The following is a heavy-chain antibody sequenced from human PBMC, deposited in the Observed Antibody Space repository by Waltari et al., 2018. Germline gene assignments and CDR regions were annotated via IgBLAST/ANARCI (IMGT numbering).Heavy chain of an antibody. V-gene: IGHV4-59*01. CDR1: GGSISSYY. J-gene: IGHJ6*02. D-gene: IGHD4-17*01. Sequence: QVQLQESGPGLVKPSETLSLTCTVSGGSISSYYWRWIRQPPGKGLEWIGYIYYSGSTNYNPSLKSRVTISVDTSKNQFSLKLSSVTAADTAVYYCARGDYGDLYYYGMDVWGQGTTVTVSS. CDR3: ARGDYGDLYYYGMDV. CDR2: IYYSGST.